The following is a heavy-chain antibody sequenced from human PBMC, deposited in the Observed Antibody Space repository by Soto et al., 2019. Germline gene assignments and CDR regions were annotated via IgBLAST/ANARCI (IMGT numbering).Heavy chain of an antibody. Sequence: ASETLSLTCAVYGGSFSGYYWSWIRQPPGKGLEWIGEINHSGSTNYNPSLKSRVTISVDTSKNQFSLTLSSVTAADTAVYYCATHPRIAASISVRAVWAQGTTVPVSS. D-gene: IGHD6-25*01. V-gene: IGHV4-34*01. CDR1: GGSFSGYY. J-gene: IGHJ6*02. CDR3: ATHPRIAASISVRAV. CDR2: INHSGST.